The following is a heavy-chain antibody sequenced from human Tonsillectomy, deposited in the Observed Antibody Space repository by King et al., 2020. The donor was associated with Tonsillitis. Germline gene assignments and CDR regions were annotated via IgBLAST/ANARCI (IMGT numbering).Heavy chain of an antibody. Sequence: QLQESGPGLVKPSETLSLTCTVSGGSISSSSYYWGWIRQPPGKGLEWIGSICYSGSTYYNPSLKSRVTISVDTSKNQFSLKLSSVTAADTAVYYCARPTPCSYYDFWSGCIYGMDVWGQGTTVTVSS. V-gene: IGHV4-39*01. CDR2: ICYSGST. J-gene: IGHJ6*02. CDR3: ARPTPCSYYDFWSGCIYGMDV. D-gene: IGHD3-3*01. CDR1: GGSISSSSYY.